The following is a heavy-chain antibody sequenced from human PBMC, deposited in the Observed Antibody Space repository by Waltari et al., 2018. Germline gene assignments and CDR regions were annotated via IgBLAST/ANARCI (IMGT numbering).Heavy chain of an antibody. CDR2: IYSGGST. CDR1: GFTGSRNN. Sequence: EVQLVESGGGLIQPGGSLRLCCAASGFTGSRNNMGWVRQAPGKGLEWVSVIYSGGSTYYADSVKGRFTISRDNSKNTLYLQMNSLRAEDTAVYYCVRSRIAAANDWGQGTLVTVSS. J-gene: IGHJ4*02. D-gene: IGHD6-13*01. CDR3: VRSRIAAAND. V-gene: IGHV3-53*01.